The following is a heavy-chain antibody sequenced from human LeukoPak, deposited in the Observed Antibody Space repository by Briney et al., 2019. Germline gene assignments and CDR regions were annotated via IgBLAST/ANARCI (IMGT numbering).Heavy chain of an antibody. Sequence: GGSLRLSCEGSGFTFSNYWMGWVRQASGKGLEWASTVSGSGVATYFADSVKGRFTISRDNSKNTVFLEMNNLRAEDAAVYYCATSSDWPYYFHYWGQGTLVTVSS. J-gene: IGHJ4*02. CDR2: VSGSGVAT. CDR1: GFTFSNYW. V-gene: IGHV3-23*01. CDR3: ATSSDWPYYFHY. D-gene: IGHD2-21*01.